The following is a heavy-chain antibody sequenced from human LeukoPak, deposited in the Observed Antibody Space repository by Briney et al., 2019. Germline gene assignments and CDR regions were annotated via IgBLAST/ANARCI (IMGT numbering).Heavy chain of an antibody. J-gene: IGHJ6*04. CDR3: ARDTYYDILTGSSGVFFGMDV. Sequence: ASVKVSCKASGYTFTSYGISWVRQAPGQGLEWMGWISAYNGNTNYAQKLQGRVTMTTDTSTSTAYMELRSLRSDDTAVYYCARDTYYDILTGSSGVFFGMDVWGKGTTVTVSS. CDR2: ISAYNGNT. V-gene: IGHV1-18*04. CDR1: GYTFTSYG. D-gene: IGHD3-9*01.